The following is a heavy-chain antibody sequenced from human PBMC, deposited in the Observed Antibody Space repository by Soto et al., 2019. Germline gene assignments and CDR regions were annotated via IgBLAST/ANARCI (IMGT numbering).Heavy chain of an antibody. V-gene: IGHV4-31*11. CDR1: CDSISSGGYY. J-gene: IGHJ4*02. Sequence: SETLSLTCAVSCDSISSGGYYWSWIRQHPGKGLEWIGYIYYSGSTYYNPSLKSRVTISVDTSKNQFSLKLSSVTAADTAVYYCAREIPSPYYFDYWGQGTLVTVSS. CDR2: IYYSGST. D-gene: IGHD2-2*02. CDR3: AREIPSPYYFDY.